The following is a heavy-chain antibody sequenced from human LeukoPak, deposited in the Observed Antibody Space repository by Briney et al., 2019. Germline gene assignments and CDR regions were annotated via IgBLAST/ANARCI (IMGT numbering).Heavy chain of an antibody. CDR1: GFTFSSYA. J-gene: IGHJ6*03. CDR3: ARVYCSSTSCSDLYYYYMDV. CDR2: ISSNGGST. D-gene: IGHD2-2*01. V-gene: IGHV3-64*01. Sequence: GGSLRLSCAASGFTFSSYAMSWVRQAPGKGLEYVSAISSNGGSTYYANSVKGRFTISRDNSKNTLYLQMGSLRAEDMAVYYCARVYCSSTSCSDLYYYYMDVWGKGTTVTVSS.